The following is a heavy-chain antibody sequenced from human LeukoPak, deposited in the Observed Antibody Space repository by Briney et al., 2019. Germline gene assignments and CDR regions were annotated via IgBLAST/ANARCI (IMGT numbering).Heavy chain of an antibody. D-gene: IGHD3-3*01. CDR1: GFTFSSYS. CDR2: ISSSSSYI. V-gene: IGHV3-21*01. CDR3: ARDGSGLEWLLYRFDY. Sequence: PGGSLRLSCAASGFTFSSYSMNWVRQAPGKGLEWVSSISSSSSYIYYADSAKGRFTISRDNAKNSLYLQMNSLRAEDTAVYYCARDGSGLEWLLYRFDYWGQGTLVTVSS. J-gene: IGHJ4*02.